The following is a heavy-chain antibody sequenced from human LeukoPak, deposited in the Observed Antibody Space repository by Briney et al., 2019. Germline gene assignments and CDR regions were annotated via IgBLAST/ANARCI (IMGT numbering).Heavy chain of an antibody. CDR1: GGSISSYY. CDR3: ARHSSVMVRGVIDGRVDP. J-gene: IGHJ5*02. CDR2: IYYSGST. Sequence: SETLSLTCTVSGGSISSYYWSWIRQPPGKGLEWIGYIYYSGSTNYSPSLKSRVTISVDTSKNQFSLKLSSVTAADTAVYYCARHSSVMVRGVIDGRVDPWGQGTLVTVSS. V-gene: IGHV4-59*08. D-gene: IGHD3-10*01.